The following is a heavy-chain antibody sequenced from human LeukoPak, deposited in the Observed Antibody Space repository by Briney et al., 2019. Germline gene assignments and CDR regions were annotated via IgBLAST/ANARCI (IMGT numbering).Heavy chain of an antibody. Sequence: ASVKVSCKASGYTFNSHGISWVRQAPGQGLEWMGWISAYNGNTNYAQKLQGRVTMTTDTSTSTAYMELRSLRSDDTAVYYCARDGTSYSSSSNPYYYYYYMDVWGKGTTVTVSS. CDR3: ARDGTSYSSSSNPYYYYYYMDV. CDR1: GYTFNSHG. CDR2: ISAYNGNT. V-gene: IGHV1-18*04. D-gene: IGHD6-6*01. J-gene: IGHJ6*03.